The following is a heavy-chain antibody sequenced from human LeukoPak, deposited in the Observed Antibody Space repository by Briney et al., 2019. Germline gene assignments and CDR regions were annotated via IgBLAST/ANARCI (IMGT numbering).Heavy chain of an antibody. J-gene: IGHJ4*02. Sequence: SETLSLTCTVSGGSISSYYWSWIRQPPGKGLEWIGYIYYSGSTNYNPSLKSRVTISVDTSKNQFSLKLSSVTAAVTAVYYCARDPGGLRGSRDYWGQGTLVTVSS. D-gene: IGHD2-15*01. CDR3: ARDPGGLRGSRDY. CDR2: IYYSGST. V-gene: IGHV4-59*01. CDR1: GGSISSYY.